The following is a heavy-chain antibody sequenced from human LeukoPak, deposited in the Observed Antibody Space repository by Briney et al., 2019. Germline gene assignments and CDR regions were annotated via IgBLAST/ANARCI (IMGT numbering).Heavy chain of an antibody. CDR2: IYYSGST. V-gene: IGHV4-59*08. D-gene: IGHD3-10*01. CDR1: GGSISSYY. CDR3: ARGLAFGGLFY. J-gene: IGHJ4*02. Sequence: TSETLSLTCTVSGGSISSYYWSWIRQPPGKGLDWIGYIYYSGSTNYNPSLKSRVTISVDTSKNQFSLKLSSVTAADTAVYYCARGLAFGGLFYWGQGTLVTVSS.